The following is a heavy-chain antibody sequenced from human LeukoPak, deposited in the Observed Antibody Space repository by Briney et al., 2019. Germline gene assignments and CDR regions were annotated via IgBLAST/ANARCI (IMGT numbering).Heavy chain of an antibody. CDR2: INHSGST. J-gene: IGHJ6*03. Sequence: SETLSLTCAAYGGSFSGYYWSWIRQPPGKGLEWIGEINHSGSTNYNPSLKSRVTISVDTSKNQFSLKLSSVTAADTAVYYCAREAGVKYYYGSGSYLPGYYMDVWGKGTTVTVSS. CDR1: GGSFSGYY. V-gene: IGHV4-34*01. D-gene: IGHD3-10*01. CDR3: AREAGVKYYYGSGSYLPGYYMDV.